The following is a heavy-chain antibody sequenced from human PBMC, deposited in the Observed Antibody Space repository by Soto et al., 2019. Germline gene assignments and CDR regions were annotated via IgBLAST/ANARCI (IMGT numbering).Heavy chain of an antibody. CDR3: ARSIAAAGINWFGL. CDR1: GGSISSYY. J-gene: IGHJ5*02. D-gene: IGHD6-13*01. CDR2: IYYSGST. Sequence: PSETLSLTCSVSGGSISSYYWSWIRQPPGKGLEWIGYIYYSGSTNYNPSLESRVTISVDTSKNQFSLKLSSVTTADTAVYYCARSIAAAGINWFGLWGQGNLVTVSS. V-gene: IGHV4-59*08.